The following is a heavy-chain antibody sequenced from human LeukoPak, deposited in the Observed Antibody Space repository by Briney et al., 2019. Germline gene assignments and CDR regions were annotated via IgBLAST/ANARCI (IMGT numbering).Heavy chain of an antibody. CDR1: GGSISNGDHY. D-gene: IGHD5-18*01. J-gene: IGHJ4*02. CDR2: IYYSGTT. CDR3: AIQSKGYSYGYKY. Sequence: SETLSLTCIVSGGSISNGDHYWSWIRQPPGKGLEWIGFIYYSGTTSYNPSLKSRVTISIDTSKNQFSLSLTSVTAADTALYYCAIQSKGYSYGYKYWGQGTLVTVSS. V-gene: IGHV4-30-4*01.